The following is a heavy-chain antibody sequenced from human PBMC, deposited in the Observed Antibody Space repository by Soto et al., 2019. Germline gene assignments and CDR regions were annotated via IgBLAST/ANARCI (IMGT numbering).Heavy chain of an antibody. CDR1: GFTFSSYG. CDR3: AKAGYGDYVGPADY. D-gene: IGHD4-17*01. J-gene: IGHJ4*02. Sequence: LRLSCAASGFTFSSYGMHWVRQAPGKGLEWVAVISYDGSNKYYADSVKGRFTISRDNSKNTLYLQMNSLRAEDTAVYYCAKAGYGDYVGPADYWGQGTLVTVSS. V-gene: IGHV3-30*18. CDR2: ISYDGSNK.